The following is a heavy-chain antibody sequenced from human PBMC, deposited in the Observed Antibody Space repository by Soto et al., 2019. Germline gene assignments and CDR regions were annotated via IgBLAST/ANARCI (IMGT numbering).Heavy chain of an antibody. J-gene: IGHJ4*02. CDR2: ISGSGSGT. Sequence: EVQLLESGGGLVQPGGSLRLSCAASGFTFSSYVMSWVRQAPGKGLEWVSAISGSGSGTYYADSVKGRFTISRDNSKNTLYVQTNSMRAEDTAVYYCVKGRSGYDFDYWGQGTLFTVSS. CDR3: VKGRSGYDFDY. V-gene: IGHV3-23*01. CDR1: GFTFSSYV. D-gene: IGHD5-12*01.